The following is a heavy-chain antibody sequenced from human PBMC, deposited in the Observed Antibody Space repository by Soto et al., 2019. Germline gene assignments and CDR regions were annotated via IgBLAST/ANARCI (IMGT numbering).Heavy chain of an antibody. V-gene: IGHV4-4*07. CDR3: ARGPGGFGDFSLDY. CDR2: IYSGGST. J-gene: IGHJ4*02. CDR1: GRSISQYY. D-gene: IGHD3-10*01. Sequence: QVQLQESGPGLVKPSETLSLSCGVSGRSISQYYWSWFRQPAGKGLEWIGRIYSGGSTNYNPSLEGRVTMSVDTSKNKFSLKLSSVTAADTAVYYCARGPGGFGDFSLDYWGQGTLVTVSS.